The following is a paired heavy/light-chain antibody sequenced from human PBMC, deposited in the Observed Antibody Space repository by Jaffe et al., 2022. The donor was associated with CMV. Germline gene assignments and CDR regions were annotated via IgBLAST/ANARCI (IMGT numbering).Heavy chain of an antibody. D-gene: IGHD2-8*02. Sequence: QVQLVESGGGLVKPGGSLRLSCAASGFTFSDYYMTWIRQAPGKGLEWVSYISTSGSTMYYGGSVKGRFTISRDNTKNSLYLQMNSLRAEDTAVYYCARDRSVGSKYRLLVRAFDIWGRGTMVTVSS. CDR1: GFTFSDYY. V-gene: IGHV3-11*01. CDR2: ISTSGSTM. CDR3: ARDRSVGSKYRLLVRAFDI. J-gene: IGHJ3*02.
Light chain of an antibody. Sequence: DILMTQSPSSLSASVGDRVTITCRASQSITSYLNWYQQKPGKAPELLIYAASSLQSGVPSRFSGRGSGTDFTLSISSLQPEDFATYYCQHSYGTELGFGGGTKVEIK. CDR2: AAS. J-gene: IGKJ4*01. CDR1: QSITSY. V-gene: IGKV1-39*01. CDR3: QHSYGTELG.